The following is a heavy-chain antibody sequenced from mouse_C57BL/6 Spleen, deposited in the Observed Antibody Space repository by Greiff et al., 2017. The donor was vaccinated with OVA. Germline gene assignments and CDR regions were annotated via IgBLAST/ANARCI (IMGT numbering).Heavy chain of an antibody. V-gene: IGHV1-80*01. J-gene: IGHJ4*01. D-gene: IGHD2-2*01. CDR2: IYPGDGDT. CDR1: GYAFSSYW. CDR3: ARSGYDGGMDY. Sequence: QVQLQQSGAELVKPGASVKISCKASGYAFSSYWMNWVKQRPGKGLEWIGQIYPGDGDTNYNGKFKGKATLTADKSSSTAYMQLSSLTSEDSAVYFCARSGYDGGMDYWGQGTSVTVSS.